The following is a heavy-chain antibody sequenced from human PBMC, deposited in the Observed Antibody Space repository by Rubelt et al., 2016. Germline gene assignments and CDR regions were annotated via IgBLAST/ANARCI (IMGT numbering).Heavy chain of an antibody. CDR2: IYYSGST. CDR1: GGSISSGSYY. J-gene: IGHJ4*02. V-gene: IGHV4-39*02. CDR3: AIEMRFLEWLPPGSDY. D-gene: IGHD3-3*01. Sequence: QVQLQESGPGLVRPSETLSLTCTVSGGSISSGSYYWGWIRQPPGKGLEWIGSIYYSGSTYYNPSLKSRVTISVDTSKNQSSLKLSSVTAADTAVYYCAIEMRFLEWLPPGSDYWGQGTLVTVSS.